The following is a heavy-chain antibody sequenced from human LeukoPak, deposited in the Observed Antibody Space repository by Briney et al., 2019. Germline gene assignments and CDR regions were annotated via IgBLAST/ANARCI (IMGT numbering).Heavy chain of an antibody. D-gene: IGHD3-22*01. J-gene: IGHJ4*02. CDR3: ARVQLSYCDSSGYSDY. CDR1: GYTFTSYA. V-gene: IGHV1-3*01. Sequence: ASVKVSCKASGYTFTSYAMHWVRQAPGQRLEWMGWINAGNGNTKYSQKFQGRVTITRDTSASTAYMELSSLRSEDTAVYYCARVQLSYCDSSGYSDYWGQGTLVTVSS. CDR2: INAGNGNT.